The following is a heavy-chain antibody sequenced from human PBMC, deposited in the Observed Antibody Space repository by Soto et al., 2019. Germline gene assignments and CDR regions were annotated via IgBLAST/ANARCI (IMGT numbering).Heavy chain of an antibody. CDR1: GDTFTSYG. Sequence: QVQVVQSGAEVKRPGASVKVSCKASGDTFTSYGIIWVRQAPGQGLEWLAWISIYNGNTQFAQKVQGRVTMTTDTSANTAHMEQRSLRSDQTAVDNCAKATARSSRPLLFDSWGQGTLVPVSA. V-gene: IGHV1-18*04. J-gene: IGHJ4*02. CDR2: ISIYNGNT. D-gene: IGHD6-6*01. CDR3: AKATARSSRPLLFDS.